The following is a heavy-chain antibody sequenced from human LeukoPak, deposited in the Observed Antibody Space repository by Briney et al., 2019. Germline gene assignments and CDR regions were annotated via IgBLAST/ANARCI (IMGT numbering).Heavy chain of an antibody. D-gene: IGHD6-6*01. Sequence: GGSLRLSCTASGFSFSGHWMHWARQLPGKGLVWVSRISPTGSTTSYADSVKGRFTVSRDNAKNTLYLQVNNLRAEDMAVYYCARGPNSNWSGLDFWGQGTLLTVSS. CDR3: ARGPNSNWSGLDF. J-gene: IGHJ4*02. CDR1: GFSFSGHW. V-gene: IGHV3-74*01. CDR2: ISPTGSTT.